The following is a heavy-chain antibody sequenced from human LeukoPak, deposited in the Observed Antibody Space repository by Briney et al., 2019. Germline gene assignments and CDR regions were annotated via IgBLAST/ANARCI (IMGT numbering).Heavy chain of an antibody. D-gene: IGHD2-2*01. J-gene: IGHJ4*02. Sequence: ASVKVSCKASGYTFSNYDVTWVRQAPGQGLEYMGWMNPNSGNTGFAQKFRGRLTLTSDASTTSAFMELVRLTSEDTAVYYCTRAVRNQLLSEYWGQGTRITVSS. CDR1: GYTFSNYD. CDR2: MNPNSGNT. CDR3: TRAVRNQLLSEY. V-gene: IGHV1-8*01.